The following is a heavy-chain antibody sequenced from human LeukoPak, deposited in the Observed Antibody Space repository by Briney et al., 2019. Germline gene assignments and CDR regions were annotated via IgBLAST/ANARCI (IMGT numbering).Heavy chain of an antibody. CDR1: GFTFSSYS. D-gene: IGHD5-18*01. CDR2: ISSTSSYI. Sequence: GRSLRLSCAASGFTFSSYSMHWVRQAPGEGLEWVSTISSTSSYIYSADSLKGRFTISRDNAKNSLYLQMSTLRAEDTAVYYCARGQLWQTGWFDPWGQGTLVTVSS. J-gene: IGHJ5*02. CDR3: ARGQLWQTGWFDP. V-gene: IGHV3-21*01.